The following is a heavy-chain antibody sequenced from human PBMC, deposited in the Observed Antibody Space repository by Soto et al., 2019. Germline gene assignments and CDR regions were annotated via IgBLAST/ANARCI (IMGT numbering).Heavy chain of an antibody. CDR1: GGTFSSYA. V-gene: IGHV1-69*06. D-gene: IGHD3-22*01. CDR2: IIPIFGTA. Sequence: SVKVSCKASGGTFSSYAISWVRQAPGQGLEWMGGIIPIFGTANYAQKVQGRVKITADKSTSTAYMELSSLRSEDTAVYYCGRGAQIVTRDAFDIWGQGTMVTGSS. J-gene: IGHJ3*02. CDR3: GRGAQIVTRDAFDI.